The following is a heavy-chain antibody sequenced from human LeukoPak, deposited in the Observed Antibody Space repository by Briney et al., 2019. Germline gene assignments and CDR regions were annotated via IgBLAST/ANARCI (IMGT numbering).Heavy chain of an antibody. CDR2: MNPNSGNT. V-gene: IGHV1-8*02. CDR1: GYTFTSYY. D-gene: IGHD6-19*01. J-gene: IGHJ4*02. Sequence: ASVKVSCKASGYTFTSYYMHWVRQATGQGLEWMGWMNPNSGNTGYAQKFQGRVTMTRNTSISTAYMELSSLRSEDTAVYYCARGLYSSGWYGEELYDYWGQGTLVTVSS. CDR3: ARGLYSSGWYGEELYDY.